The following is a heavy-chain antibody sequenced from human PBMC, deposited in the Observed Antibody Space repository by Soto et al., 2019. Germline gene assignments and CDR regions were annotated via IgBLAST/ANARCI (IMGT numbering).Heavy chain of an antibody. CDR2: INTDGSST. J-gene: IGHJ6*02. CDR3: ARRVGYSYGIMDV. V-gene: IGHV3-74*01. Sequence: EVQLVESGGGLVQPGGSLRLSCAASGFTFSTYWMHWVRQVPGKGLVWVSRINTDGSSTSYADSVKGRFTISRDNAKNTLSLQMNRLRAEDTAVYFCARRVGYSYGIMDVLGQGTTVTVSS. CDR1: GFTFSTYW. D-gene: IGHD5-18*01.